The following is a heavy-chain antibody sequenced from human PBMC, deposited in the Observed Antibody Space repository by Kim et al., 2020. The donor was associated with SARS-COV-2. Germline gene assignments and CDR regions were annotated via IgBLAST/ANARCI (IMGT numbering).Heavy chain of an antibody. CDR3: ARPPRGISRRAFDI. Sequence: SETLSLTCTVSGDSISTTNYFWGCIRPPPGQGLAWIATVSFRGTTYYNPSFKSRVTISIDTSKNQFSLKLSSVTAADTAIYYCARPPRGISRRAFDIWGQGTMVTVSS. CDR2: VSFRGTT. D-gene: IGHD1-20*01. CDR1: GDSISTTNYF. J-gene: IGHJ3*02. V-gene: IGHV4-39*01.